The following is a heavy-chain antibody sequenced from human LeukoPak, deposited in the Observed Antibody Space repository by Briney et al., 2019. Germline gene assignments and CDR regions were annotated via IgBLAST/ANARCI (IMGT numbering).Heavy chain of an antibody. V-gene: IGHV3-74*01. CDR1: GFTFSSYW. CDR2: INTDDSST. Sequence: GGSLRLSCAASGFTFSSYWMHWVRQAPGKGLVWVSRINTDDSSTSYADSVKGRFTISKDNAKNTLYLQMNSLRAEDSAVYYCAFTKTTYYYYGMDVWGQGTTVTVSS. J-gene: IGHJ6*02. D-gene: IGHD2-8*01. CDR3: AFTKTTYYYYGMDV.